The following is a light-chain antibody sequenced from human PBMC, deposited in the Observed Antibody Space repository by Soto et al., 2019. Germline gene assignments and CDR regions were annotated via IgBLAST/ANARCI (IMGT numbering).Light chain of an antibody. Sequence: DIQMTQSPSSLSASVGDRVTITCQASQDIRNYLNWYQQKPGKAPNLLIYDASNLRAGVPSRFSGRGSGTEFTFTISGLQPEDIATYYCQHYDHLPPLSFGGGTKVEIK. V-gene: IGKV1-33*01. CDR1: QDIRNY. J-gene: IGKJ4*01. CDR3: QHYDHLPPLS. CDR2: DAS.